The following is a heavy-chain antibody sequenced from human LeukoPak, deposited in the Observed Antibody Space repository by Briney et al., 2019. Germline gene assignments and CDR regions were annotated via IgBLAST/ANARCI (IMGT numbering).Heavy chain of an antibody. CDR2: IYRSGST. D-gene: IGHD1-26*01. CDR3: ARLSNTRICGSGCWVDY. Sequence: PGGSLRLSCAPSVFIVSANYMSWVRQAPGKGLEWVSLIYRSGSTDYADSVKGRFTISRDNSKNTLYLQMNNLRAEDTAVYYCARLSNTRICGSGCWVDYWGQGTLVTVSS. V-gene: IGHV3-53*01. CDR1: VFIVSANY. J-gene: IGHJ4*02.